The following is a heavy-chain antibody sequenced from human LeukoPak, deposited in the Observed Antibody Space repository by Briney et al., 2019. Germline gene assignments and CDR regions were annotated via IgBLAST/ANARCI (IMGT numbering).Heavy chain of an antibody. CDR2: FSPEHAET. CDR1: GYTLTDLP. Sequence: ASVKVSCKGSGYTLTDLPIHWVRQAPGKRLEWMGGFSPEHAETIYAQKFQDRVTMTKDPTTDTAYMEVGSLRSEDTAVYYCATESYSNSWYYAFDLWGEGTMVTVSS. V-gene: IGHV1-24*01. CDR3: ATESYSNSWYYAFDL. D-gene: IGHD6-13*01. J-gene: IGHJ3*01.